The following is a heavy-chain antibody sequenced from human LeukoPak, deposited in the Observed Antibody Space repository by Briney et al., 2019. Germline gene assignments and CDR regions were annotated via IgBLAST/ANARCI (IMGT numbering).Heavy chain of an antibody. CDR1: GYTFTSYA. CDR3: ARGQQLPYFQH. V-gene: IGHV7-4-1*02. D-gene: IGHD6-13*01. J-gene: IGHJ1*01. CDR2: IKTKTRNT. Sequence: ASVKVSCKASGYTFTSYAMKWVRQAPGQGLEWVGCIKTKTRNTTYAQAFTGRFVFSLDTSVSTAYLQINSLKAEDTAVYYCARGQQLPYFQHWGQGTLVTVSS.